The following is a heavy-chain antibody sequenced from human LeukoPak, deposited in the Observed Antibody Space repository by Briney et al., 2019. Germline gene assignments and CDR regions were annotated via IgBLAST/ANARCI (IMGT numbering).Heavy chain of an antibody. CDR1: GFTFSSYG. CDR3: AKTRGGSGYYPDY. V-gene: IGHV3-30*18. J-gene: IGHJ4*02. D-gene: IGHD3-22*01. CDR2: ISQDGNKE. Sequence: HPGGSLRLSCAASGFTFSSYGMHWVRQAPGKGLEWVAVISQDGNKEYYADSVKGRFTISRDNSKNTLYLQMNSLRAEDTAVYYCAKTRGGSGYYPDYWGQGTLVTVSS.